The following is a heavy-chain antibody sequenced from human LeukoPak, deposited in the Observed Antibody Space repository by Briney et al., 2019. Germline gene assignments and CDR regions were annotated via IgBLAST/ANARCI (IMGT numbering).Heavy chain of an antibody. Sequence: GGSLRLSCAASGFSFNTYAMSWVRQAPGKGLEWVSAISNTGGSTYYADSVKGRFTISRDKSKNTLSLQMNSLRAEDTAVYYCAQQVGYCSSGSCYFSYWGQGTLVTVSS. D-gene: IGHD2-15*01. V-gene: IGHV3-23*01. CDR3: AQQVGYCSSGSCYFSY. CDR2: ISNTGGST. CDR1: GFSFNTYA. J-gene: IGHJ1*01.